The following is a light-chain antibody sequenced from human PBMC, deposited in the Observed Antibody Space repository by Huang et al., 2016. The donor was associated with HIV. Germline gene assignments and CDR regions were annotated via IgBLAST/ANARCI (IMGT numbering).Light chain of an antibody. CDR2: AAS. J-gene: IGKJ5*01. V-gene: IGKV1-39*01. CDR1: QNVDTY. CDR3: QQRYSSTIT. Sequence: DIQMTQSPSSLSASVGDRVTITCRASQNVDTYVNWYQQKPGQAPSLLIFAASRLRSGVPSRFSGSGSGTDFSLTISSLQPEDVATYYCQQRYSSTITFGQGTRLDMK.